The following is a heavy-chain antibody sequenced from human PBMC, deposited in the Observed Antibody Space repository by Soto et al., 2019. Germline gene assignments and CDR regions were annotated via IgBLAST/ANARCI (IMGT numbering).Heavy chain of an antibody. CDR2: IKSKTDGGTT. V-gene: IGHV3-15*01. CDR1: GFTFNNAW. CDR3: TTSPRAQY. Sequence: EVQLVESGGGLVKPGGSLGLSCAVSGFTFNNAWMSWVRQAPGKGLEWVGRIKSKTDGGTTDHAASVKGRFTISRDDSKNTLYLQMDSLKIEDTGMYYCTTSPRAQYWGQGTLVSVSS. J-gene: IGHJ4*02.